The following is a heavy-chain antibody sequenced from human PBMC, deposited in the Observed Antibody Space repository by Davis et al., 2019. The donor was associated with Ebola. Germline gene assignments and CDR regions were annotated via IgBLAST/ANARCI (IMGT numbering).Heavy chain of an antibody. CDR1: GFTFSSYA. J-gene: IGHJ4*02. CDR2: ISYDGSNK. CDR3: AGRRYGDFTK. D-gene: IGHD4-17*01. V-gene: IGHV3-30*14. Sequence: PGGSLRLSCAASGFTFSSYAMHWVRQAPGKGLEWVAVISYDGSNKYYADSVKGRFIVSRDNSQNTLVLQMNSLKIEDTAVYYCAGRRYGDFTKWGQGTLVTVSS.